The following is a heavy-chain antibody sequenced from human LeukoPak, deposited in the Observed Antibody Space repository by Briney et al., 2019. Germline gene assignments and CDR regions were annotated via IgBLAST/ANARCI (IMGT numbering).Heavy chain of an antibody. CDR1: GFTFSSYS. CDR3: ARRSYDSSGRIDY. D-gene: IGHD3-22*01. J-gene: IGHJ4*02. V-gene: IGHV3-48*01. CDR2: ISSSSSTI. Sequence: GGSLRLSCAASGFTFSSYSMNWVRQAPGKGLEWVSYISSSSSTIYYADSVKGRFTISRHNAKNSLYLQLNSLRAEDTSVYYCARRSYDSSGRIDYWGQGTLVTVSS.